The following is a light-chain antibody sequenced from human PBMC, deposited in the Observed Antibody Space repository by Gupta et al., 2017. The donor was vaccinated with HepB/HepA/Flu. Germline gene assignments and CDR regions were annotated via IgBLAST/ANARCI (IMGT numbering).Light chain of an antibody. CDR2: DVS. Sequence: SALTPPASVTGPPGPASTISCTGTSSDVGGYNYVSWYQQHPGKAPKLMIYDVSNRPSGVSNRFSGSKSGNTASLTSSGLQAEDEADYYCSSYTSSSTLFGTGTKVTVL. CDR3: SSYTSSSTL. J-gene: IGLJ1*01. CDR1: SSDVGGYNY. V-gene: IGLV2-14*01.